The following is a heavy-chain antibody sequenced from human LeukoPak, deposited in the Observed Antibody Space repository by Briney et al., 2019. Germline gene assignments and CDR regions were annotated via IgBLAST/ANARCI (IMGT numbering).Heavy chain of an antibody. CDR1: GGSFSGYY. Sequence: SETLSLTCAVYGGSFSGYYWGWIRQSPGKGLEWIGSIYHSGSTYYNPSLKSRVTISVDTSKNEFSLRLSSVAAADTAVYYCARVPLGYFDYWGQGTLVTVSS. CDR3: ARVPLGYFDY. V-gene: IGHV4-38-2*01. CDR2: IYHSGST. J-gene: IGHJ4*02.